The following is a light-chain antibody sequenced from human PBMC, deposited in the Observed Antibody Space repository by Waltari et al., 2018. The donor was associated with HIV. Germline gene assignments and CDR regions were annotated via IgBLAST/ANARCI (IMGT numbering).Light chain of an antibody. Sequence: SYVLPQPPSVSVAPGQPARITCGGNHIGRIRVHWYQQKAGQAPLLVVYSGSDRPSGIPERFSGSNSGNTATLTISRVEAGDEADYYCHVWDRDSDHHVFGTGTKVTVL. CDR1: HIGRIR. J-gene: IGLJ1*01. CDR3: HVWDRDSDHHV. V-gene: IGLV3-21*02. CDR2: SGS.